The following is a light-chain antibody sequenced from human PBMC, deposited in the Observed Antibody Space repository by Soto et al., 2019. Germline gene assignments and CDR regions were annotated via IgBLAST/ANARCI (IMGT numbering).Light chain of an antibody. Sequence: EIVLTQSPATLSLSPGGRATLSCRASQSVTTYLAWYQQKPGQAPRLLVYGASNRATGIPARFSGSGSGTDFTLTISSLEPEDFAVYYCPQRSMWTFGQGTKV. CDR3: PQRSMWT. CDR1: QSVTTY. J-gene: IGKJ1*01. V-gene: IGKV3-11*01. CDR2: GAS.